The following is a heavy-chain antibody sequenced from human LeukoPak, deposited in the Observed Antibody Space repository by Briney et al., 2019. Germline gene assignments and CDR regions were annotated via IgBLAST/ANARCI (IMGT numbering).Heavy chain of an antibody. J-gene: IGHJ4*02. V-gene: IGHV4-61*01. D-gene: IGHD2-15*01. CDR1: GGSVSSGNYY. CDR2: IYYSGST. Sequence: PSETLSLTCTVSGGSVSSGNYYWSWIRQPPGKGLEWIGYIYYSGSTNYNPSLKSRVTISVDTSKNQFSLKLSSVTAADTAVYYCARDFCSGGSCYSYFHYWGQGTLVTVSS. CDR3: ARDFCSGGSCYSYFHY.